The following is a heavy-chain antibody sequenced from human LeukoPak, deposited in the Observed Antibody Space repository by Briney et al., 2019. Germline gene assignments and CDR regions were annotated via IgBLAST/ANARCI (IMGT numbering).Heavy chain of an antibody. V-gene: IGHV4-34*01. CDR2: INHSGST. J-gene: IGHJ4*02. D-gene: IGHD6-13*01. CDR1: GGSFSGYY. CDR3: ARGIAAADGDY. Sequence: PSQTLSLTCAVYGGSFSGYYWSWIRQPPGKGLEWIGEINHSGSTNYNPSLKSRVTISVDTSKNQFSLKLSSVTAADTAVYYCARGIAAADGDYWGQGTLVTVSS.